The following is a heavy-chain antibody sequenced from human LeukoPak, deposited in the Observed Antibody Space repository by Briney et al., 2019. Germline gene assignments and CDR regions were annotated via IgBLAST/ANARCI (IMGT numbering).Heavy chain of an antibody. CDR2: INSDGSST. Sequence: GGSLRLSCAASGFTFSSYWMHWVRHAPGKGLVWVSRINSDGSSTSYADSVKGRFTISRDNAKNTLYLQMNSLRAEDTAVYYCARDMPLTNYYDSSGHLGYWGQGTLVTVSS. CDR3: ARDMPLTNYYDSSGHLGY. D-gene: IGHD3-22*01. J-gene: IGHJ4*02. CDR1: GFTFSSYW. V-gene: IGHV3-74*01.